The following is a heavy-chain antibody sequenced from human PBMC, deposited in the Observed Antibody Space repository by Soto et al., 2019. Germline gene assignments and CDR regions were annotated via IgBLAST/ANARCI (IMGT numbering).Heavy chain of an antibody. CDR1: GFTFSSYA. V-gene: IGHV3-23*01. CDR3: AKDHYYDSSGYYYADAFDI. D-gene: IGHD3-22*01. Sequence: GGSLRLSCAASGFTFSSYAMSWVRQAPGKGLEWVSAISGSGGSTYYADSVKGRFTISRDSSKNTLYLQMNSLRAEDTAVYYCAKDHYYDSSGYYYADAFDIWGQGTMVTVSS. CDR2: ISGSGGST. J-gene: IGHJ3*02.